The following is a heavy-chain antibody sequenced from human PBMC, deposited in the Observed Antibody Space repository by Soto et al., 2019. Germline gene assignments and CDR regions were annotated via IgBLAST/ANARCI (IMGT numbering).Heavy chain of an antibody. CDR2: IIPSGGGI. V-gene: IGHV1-46*03. J-gene: IGHJ4*02. CDR3: ARGLYGDPQGFDY. D-gene: IGHD4-17*01. CDR1: GYNFSSHY. Sequence: ASVRFSCIAFGYNFSSHYLHWVLQAPGQGLEWMLIIIPSGGGIRVAQNFQGRVTMTRGTSTSTVYMELRSLRSEDTAVYYCARGLYGDPQGFDYWGQGTLVTVYS.